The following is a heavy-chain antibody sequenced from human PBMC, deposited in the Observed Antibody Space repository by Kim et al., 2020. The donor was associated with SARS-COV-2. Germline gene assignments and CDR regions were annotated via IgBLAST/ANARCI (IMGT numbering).Heavy chain of an antibody. J-gene: IGHJ4*02. D-gene: IGHD6-19*01. Sequence: GGSLRLSCAASGFTFSSYAMSWVRQAPGKGLEWVSAISGSGGSTYYADSVKGRFTISRDNSKNTLYLQRNSLRAEDTAVYYCAKDRSSGLTGFDYWGQGTLVTVSS. CDR1: GFTFSSYA. CDR2: ISGSGGST. CDR3: AKDRSSGLTGFDY. V-gene: IGHV3-23*01.